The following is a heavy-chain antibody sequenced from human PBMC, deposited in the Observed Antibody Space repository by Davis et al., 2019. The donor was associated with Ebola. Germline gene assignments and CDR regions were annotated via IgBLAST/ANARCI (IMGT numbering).Heavy chain of an antibody. CDR3: ARELRELLMVGWFDP. D-gene: IGHD1-26*01. V-gene: IGHV1-69*13. Sequence: SVKVSCKASGGTFSSYAISWVRQAPGQGLEWMGGIIPIFGTANYAQKFQGRVTITADESTSTAYMELSSLRSEDTAVYYCARELRELLMVGWFDPWGQGTLATVSS. J-gene: IGHJ5*02. CDR2: IIPIFGTA. CDR1: GGTFSSYA.